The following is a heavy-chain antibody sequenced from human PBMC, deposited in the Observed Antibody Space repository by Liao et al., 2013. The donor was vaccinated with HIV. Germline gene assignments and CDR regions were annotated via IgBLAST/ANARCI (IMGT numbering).Heavy chain of an antibody. D-gene: IGHD3-22*01. J-gene: IGHJ5*02. V-gene: IGHV4-34*01. Sequence: QVQLRQWGAGLLKPSETLSLTCVVYGGSFSGYHWSWIRQSPGKGLEWIGEISQSGDTKYNPSLKSRVTISAYTSMKQFSLTLSSVTAADTAVYYCARGRTSGYSWFDPWGRGNPGHRLL. CDR1: GGSFSGYH. CDR2: ISQSGDT. CDR3: ARGRTSGYSWFDP.